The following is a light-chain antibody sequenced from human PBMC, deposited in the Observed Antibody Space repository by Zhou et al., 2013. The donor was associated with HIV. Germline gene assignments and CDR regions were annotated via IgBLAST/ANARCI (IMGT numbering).Light chain of an antibody. V-gene: IGKV1-6*01. Sequence: AIQMTQSPSSLSASVGDRVTITCRASQGIRINLGWYQQKPGKAPKLLIYGASSLQSGVPSRFSGSGSGTDFTLTISSLQPEDFATYYCLQDYNYPWTFGQGTKVEIK. J-gene: IGKJ1*01. CDR2: GAS. CDR3: LQDYNYPWT. CDR1: QGIRIN.